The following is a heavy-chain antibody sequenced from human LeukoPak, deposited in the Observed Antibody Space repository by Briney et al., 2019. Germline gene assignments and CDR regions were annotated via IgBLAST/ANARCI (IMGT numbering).Heavy chain of an antibody. V-gene: IGHV3-74*01. J-gene: IGHJ4*02. CDR1: GFTFSRYW. Sequence: PGGSLRLSCAVSGFTFSRYWMHWVRHAPGKGLVWVSRINSDGSSTRYGDSVKGRFPISRDNAKNTLYLQMNSLRAEDTAVYYCARDYYDSSGYYGWGQGTLVTVSS. CDR3: ARDYYDSSGYYG. CDR2: INSDGSST. D-gene: IGHD3-22*01.